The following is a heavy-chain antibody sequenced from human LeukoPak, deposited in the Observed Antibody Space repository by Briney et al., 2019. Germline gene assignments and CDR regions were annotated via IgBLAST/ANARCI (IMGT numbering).Heavy chain of an antibody. CDR3: ARDRQGIVLMVYAYDY. D-gene: IGHD2-8*01. J-gene: IGHJ4*02. CDR1: GFTFSSYS. Sequence: GGSLRLSCAASGFTFSSYSMNWVRQALGKGLEWVSSISSSSSYIYYADSVKGRFTISRDNAKNSLYLQMNSLRAEDTAVYYCARDRQGIVLMVYAYDYWGQGTLVTVSS. CDR2: ISSSSSYI. V-gene: IGHV3-21*01.